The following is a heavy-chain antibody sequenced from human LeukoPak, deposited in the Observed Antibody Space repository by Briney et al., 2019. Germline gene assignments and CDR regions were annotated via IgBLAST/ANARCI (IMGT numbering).Heavy chain of an antibody. CDR3: PRSPLEWLLFLDL. CDR1: GYNITSYG. D-gene: IGHD3-3*01. Sequence: ASVKVSCKASGYNITSYGISWVRQAPGQGLEWMGWISGYKSHEVQGTVTMTRDPSTNTAFLELRSLRSDDTAVYYCPRSPLEWLLFLDLWGQGTLVTVSS. CDR2: ISGYK. J-gene: IGHJ5*02. V-gene: IGHV1-18*01.